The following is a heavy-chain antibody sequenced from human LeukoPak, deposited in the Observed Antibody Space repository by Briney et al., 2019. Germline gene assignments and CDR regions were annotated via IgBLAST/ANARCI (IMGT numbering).Heavy chain of an antibody. CDR2: INHSGST. V-gene: IGHV4-34*01. J-gene: IGHJ3*02. CDR1: GVSFSGYY. CDR3: ARVSSYSGSYYFDI. Sequence: SETLSLTCAVYGVSFSGYYWSWIRQPPGKGLEWIGEINHSGSTNYNPSLKSRVTISVDTSKNQFSLKLSSVTAADTAVYYCARVSSYSGSYYFDIWGQGTMVTVSS. D-gene: IGHD1-26*01.